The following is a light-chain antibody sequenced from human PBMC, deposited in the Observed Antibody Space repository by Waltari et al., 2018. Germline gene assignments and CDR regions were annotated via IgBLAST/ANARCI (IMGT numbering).Light chain of an antibody. CDR2: WAS. CDR1: QSVLYSSNNKNY. CDR3: QQYYSTPRYT. V-gene: IGKV4-1*01. J-gene: IGKJ2*01. Sequence: DIVMTQSPDSLAVSLGERATINCKSSQSVLYSSNNKNYLAWYQQKPGQPPKLLIYWASTREAGVPDRCSGSGSGTDFALTISSLQAEDGAVYYCQQYYSTPRYTFGQGTKLEIK.